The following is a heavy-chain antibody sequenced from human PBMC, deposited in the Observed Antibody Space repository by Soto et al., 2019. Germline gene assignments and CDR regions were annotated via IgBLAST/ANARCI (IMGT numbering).Heavy chain of an antibody. V-gene: IGHV1-3*01. Sequence: GASVKVSCKASGYTFASYAMHWVRQAPGQRLEWMGWINAGNGNTKYSQKFQGRVTITRDTSASTAYMELSSLRSEDTAVYYCARGPNTYYFDYWGQGTLVTVYS. CDR2: INAGNGNT. CDR1: GYTFASYA. CDR3: ARGPNTYYFDY. J-gene: IGHJ4*02.